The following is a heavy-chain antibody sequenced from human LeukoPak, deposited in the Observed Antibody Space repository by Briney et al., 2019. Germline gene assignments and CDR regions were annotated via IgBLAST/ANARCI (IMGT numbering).Heavy chain of an antibody. Sequence: ASVKVSCKASGYTFSNYAMNWVRQAPGQGLEWMGWFNTNTGNPTYAQGFTGRFVFSLDTSVSTAYLQISSLTAEDTAMYYCARGPANVLLWFGESFGNDYWGQGTLVTVSS. CDR2: FNTNTGNP. J-gene: IGHJ4*02. CDR3: ARGPANVLLWFGESFGNDY. V-gene: IGHV7-4-1*02. D-gene: IGHD3-10*01. CDR1: GYTFSNYA.